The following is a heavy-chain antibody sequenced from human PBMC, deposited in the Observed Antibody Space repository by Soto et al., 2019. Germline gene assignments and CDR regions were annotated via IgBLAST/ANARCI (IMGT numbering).Heavy chain of an antibody. Sequence: ASVKVSCKASGYTFTSYGISWVRQAPGQGLEWMGWISAYNGNTNYAQKLQGRVTMTTDTSTSTAYMELRSLRSDDTAVYYCARGQRAGGGYYYYYGMDVWGKGTTVTVSS. CDR2: ISAYNGNT. J-gene: IGHJ6*04. D-gene: IGHD3-10*01. CDR3: ARGQRAGGGYYYYYGMDV. CDR1: GYTFTSYG. V-gene: IGHV1-18*01.